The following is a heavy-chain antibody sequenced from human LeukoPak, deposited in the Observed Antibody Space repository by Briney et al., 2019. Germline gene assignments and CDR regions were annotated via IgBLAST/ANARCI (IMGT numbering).Heavy chain of an antibody. V-gene: IGHV1-18*01. J-gene: IGHJ3*02. CDR3: ARTPIVVVITTFIGAFDI. D-gene: IGHD3-22*01. CDR1: GYTFTSYG. CDR2: ISAYNGNT. Sequence: ASVKVSCKASGYTFTSYGISWVRQAPGQGVEWMGWISAYNGNTNYAQKLQGRVTMTTDTSTSTAYMELRSLRSDDTAVYYCARTPIVVVITTFIGAFDIWGQGTMVTVSS.